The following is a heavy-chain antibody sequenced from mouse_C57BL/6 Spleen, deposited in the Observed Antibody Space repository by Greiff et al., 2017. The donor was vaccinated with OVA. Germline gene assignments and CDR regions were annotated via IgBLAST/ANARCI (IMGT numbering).Heavy chain of an antibody. CDR3: TGPYYSNSAWFAY. D-gene: IGHD2-5*01. J-gene: IGHJ3*01. CDR2: IRLKSDNYAT. V-gene: IGHV6-3*01. Sequence: EVHLVESGGGLVQPGGSMKLSCVASGFTFSNYWMNWVRQSPEKGLEWVAQIRLKSDNYATHYAESVKGRFTISRDDSKSSVYLQMNNLRAEDTGIYYCTGPYYSNSAWFAYWGQGTLVTVSA. CDR1: GFTFSNYW.